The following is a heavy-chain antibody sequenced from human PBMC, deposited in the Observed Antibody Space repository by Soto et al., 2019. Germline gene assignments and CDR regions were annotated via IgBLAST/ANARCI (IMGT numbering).Heavy chain of an antibody. CDR2: ISAYNGNT. CDR1: GYTFTSYG. J-gene: IGHJ4*02. D-gene: IGHD3-22*01. V-gene: IGHV1-18*04. Sequence: ASVKVSFKASGYTFTSYGISWVRQAPGQGLEWMGWISAYNGNTNYAQKLQGRVTMTTDTSTSTAYMELRSLRSDDTAVYYCARDYYDSSGYYYFDYWGQGTLVTVSS. CDR3: ARDYYDSSGYYYFDY.